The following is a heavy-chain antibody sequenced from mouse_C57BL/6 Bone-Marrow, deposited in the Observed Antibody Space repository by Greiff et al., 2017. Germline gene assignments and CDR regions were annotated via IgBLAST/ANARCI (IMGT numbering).Heavy chain of an antibody. Sequence: EVQLQESGGDLVKPGASLKLSCAASGFTFSSYCMSWVRQTPDNRLEWVATISRGGSYTYYPDSVKGRFTISRDNAKNTLYLQMSSLKSQDTAMYYCARGEITLYYAMDYWGQEASETVSS. V-gene: IGHV5-6*01. CDR1: GFTFSSYC. D-gene: IGHD2-4*01. CDR3: ARGEITLYYAMDY. J-gene: IGHJ4*01. CDR2: ISRGGSYT.